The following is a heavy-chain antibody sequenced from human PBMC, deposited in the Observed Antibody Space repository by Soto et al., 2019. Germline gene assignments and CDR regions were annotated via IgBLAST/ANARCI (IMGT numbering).Heavy chain of an antibody. J-gene: IGHJ3*02. CDR1: GVSISIYY. Sequence: QVQLQESGPGLVKPSETLSLTCTVSGVSISIYYWSWIRQPPGKGLEWIGYMYYSGSTNYNPSLTSRVTLSVDTSKSQLSLTLSSVTAADTAVYYCARGMGSWDIWGQGTMVTVSS. CDR2: MYYSGST. D-gene: IGHD3-16*01. CDR3: ARGMGSWDI. V-gene: IGHV4-59*01.